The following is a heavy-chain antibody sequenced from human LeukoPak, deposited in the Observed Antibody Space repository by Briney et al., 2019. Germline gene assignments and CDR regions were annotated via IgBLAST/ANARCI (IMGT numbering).Heavy chain of an antibody. CDR1: GFIFSDYY. CDR2: ISSSSSYI. V-gene: IGHV3-11*06. J-gene: IGHJ4*02. D-gene: IGHD5-18*01. Sequence: PGESLTLSCAASGFIFSDYYMTWNRQAPGRGLEWVSYISSSSSYISYADSVKGRFTVSRDNAKNSLYLQMNSLRAEDTAVYYCARYGGYSYGYGNYWGQGTLVTVSS. CDR3: ARYGGYSYGYGNY.